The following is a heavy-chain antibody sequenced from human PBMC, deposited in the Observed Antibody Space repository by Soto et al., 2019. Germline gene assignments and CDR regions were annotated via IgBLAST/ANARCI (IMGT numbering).Heavy chain of an antibody. J-gene: IGHJ3*02. Sequence: PVGSLRLSCAASGFTFSSYGMHWVRQAPGKGLEWVAVIWYDGSNKYYADSVKGRFTISRDNSKNTLYLQMNSLRAEDTAVYYCARAPRGYGDPKAWGAFDIWGQGTMVTVSS. V-gene: IGHV3-33*01. CDR2: IWYDGSNK. CDR1: GFTFSSYG. CDR3: ARAPRGYGDPKAWGAFDI. D-gene: IGHD4-17*01.